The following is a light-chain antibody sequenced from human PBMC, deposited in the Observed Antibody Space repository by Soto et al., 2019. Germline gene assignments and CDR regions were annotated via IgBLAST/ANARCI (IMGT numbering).Light chain of an antibody. CDR3: QQYNSFSLFT. CDR2: DAS. V-gene: IGKV1-5*01. CDR1: QNIDSR. J-gene: IGKJ3*01. Sequence: DIQMAHSPSTLSASVGDRVTITCRASQNIDSRLAWYQQKPGKAPKLLVYDASTLERGVTSTFSGSGSGTDFTLTITNLQPEDFATYYCQQYNSFSLFTFGPGTKVETK.